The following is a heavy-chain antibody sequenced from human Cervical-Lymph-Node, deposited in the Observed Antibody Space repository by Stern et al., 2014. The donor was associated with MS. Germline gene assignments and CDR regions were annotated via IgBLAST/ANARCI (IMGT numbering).Heavy chain of an antibody. V-gene: IGHV1-2*06. CDR2: INPNSGCT. CDR3: VREGSSSHYLGRLAN. D-gene: IGHD3-10*01. CDR1: GYTFTAYY. Sequence: QMQLVQSGAEVKKPGASVKVSCKASGYTFTAYYLHWVRQAPGQGLEWMGRINPNSGCTDYAQKFQGRVTMTRDTSINTVYMELSRLRSDDTTMYYCVREGSSSHYLGRLANWGQGTLVSVSS. J-gene: IGHJ4*02.